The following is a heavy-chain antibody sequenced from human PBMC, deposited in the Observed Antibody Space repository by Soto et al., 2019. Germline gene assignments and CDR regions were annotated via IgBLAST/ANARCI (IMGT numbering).Heavy chain of an antibody. Sequence: GASVKVSCKASGYTFTGYYMHWVRQAPGQGLEWMGWINPNSGGTNYAQKFQGWVTMTRDTSISTAYMELSRLRSDDTAVYYFARDLGRSWLGHFYGMDVWGQGTTVTVSS. D-gene: IGHD6-19*01. CDR2: INPNSGGT. J-gene: IGHJ6*02. CDR1: GYTFTGYY. CDR3: ARDLGRSWLGHFYGMDV. V-gene: IGHV1-2*04.